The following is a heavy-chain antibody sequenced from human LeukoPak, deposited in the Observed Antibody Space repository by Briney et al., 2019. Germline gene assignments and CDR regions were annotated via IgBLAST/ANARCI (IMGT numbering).Heavy chain of an antibody. CDR3: AREEDCSGGICYLGNAFDI. V-gene: IGHV4-34*01. Sequence: SETLSLTCAVYGGSFSGYYWSWIRQPPGKGLEWIGEINHSGSTNYNASLKSRVTISVDTSKNQFSLKLSSVTAAYTAVYYCAREEDCSGGICYLGNAFDIWGQGTMVTVSS. CDR2: INHSGST. J-gene: IGHJ3*02. CDR1: GGSFSGYY. D-gene: IGHD2-15*01.